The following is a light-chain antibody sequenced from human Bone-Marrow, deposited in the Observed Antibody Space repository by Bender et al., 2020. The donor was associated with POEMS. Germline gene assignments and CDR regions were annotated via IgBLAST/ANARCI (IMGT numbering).Light chain of an antibody. Sequence: QSALTQPASVSGSPGQSITISCTGTSADVGSYNLVSWYQQHPGKAPKLIIFEDNKRPSGVSDRFSGSNSGNTASLTISGLQAEDEANYYCCSYADTVTVILSATLIFGGGTRLTVL. CDR3: CSYADTVTVILSATLI. J-gene: IGLJ2*01. CDR1: SADVGSYNL. V-gene: IGLV2-23*01. CDR2: EDN.